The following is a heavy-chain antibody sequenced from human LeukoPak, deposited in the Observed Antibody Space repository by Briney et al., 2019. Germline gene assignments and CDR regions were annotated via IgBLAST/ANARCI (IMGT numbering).Heavy chain of an antibody. Sequence: GGTLRLSCAASGFTFSSYGMSWVRQAPGKGLEWVSAISGSGGSTYYADSVKGRFTISRDNSKNTLYLQMNSLRAEDTAAYYCAKDRYDYVWGSYRYTPPDYWGQGTLVTVSS. CDR2: ISGSGGST. D-gene: IGHD3-16*02. J-gene: IGHJ4*02. V-gene: IGHV3-23*01. CDR1: GFTFSSYG. CDR3: AKDRYDYVWGSYRYTPPDY.